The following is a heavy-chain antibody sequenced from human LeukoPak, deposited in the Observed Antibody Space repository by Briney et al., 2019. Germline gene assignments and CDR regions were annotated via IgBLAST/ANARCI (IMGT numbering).Heavy chain of an antibody. J-gene: IGHJ4*02. CDR2: IYTSGST. Sequence: SETLSLTCTVSGCSISSGSYYWSWIRQPAGKGLEWIGRIYTSGSTNYNPSLKSRVTISVDTSKNQFSLKLSSVTAADTAVYYCARVGDYLDYWGQGTLVTVSS. CDR1: GCSISSGSYY. CDR3: ARVGDYLDY. V-gene: IGHV4-61*02.